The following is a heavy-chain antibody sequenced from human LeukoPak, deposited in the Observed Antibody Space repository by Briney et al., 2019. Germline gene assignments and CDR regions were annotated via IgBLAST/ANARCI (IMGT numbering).Heavy chain of an antibody. CDR2: IRQDGSEK. Sequence: PGGSLRLSCAASGFTFSSYAMTWVRQAPGKGLEWVANIRQDGSEKNFVDSVKGRFTISRDNAKNSLYLQMNTLTAEDTAVYYCARDPIDYWGQGTLVTVTS. CDR3: ARDPIDY. CDR1: GFTFSSYA. V-gene: IGHV3-7*01. J-gene: IGHJ4*02.